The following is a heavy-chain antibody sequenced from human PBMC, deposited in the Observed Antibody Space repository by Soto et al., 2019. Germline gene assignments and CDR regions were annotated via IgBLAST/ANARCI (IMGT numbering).Heavy chain of an antibody. CDR3: ARLASNSLAVYYFEH. Sequence: GESLKISCKGSGYSFTNYWIGWVRQMSGKGLEWMGIIYPGDSDTSYNPSFQGQVTVSADRSISTAYLQWSSLRASDTAIYYCARLASNSLAVYYFEHWGQGTLVTVSS. D-gene: IGHD6-19*01. CDR1: GYSFTNYW. CDR2: IYPGDSDT. J-gene: IGHJ4*02. V-gene: IGHV5-51*01.